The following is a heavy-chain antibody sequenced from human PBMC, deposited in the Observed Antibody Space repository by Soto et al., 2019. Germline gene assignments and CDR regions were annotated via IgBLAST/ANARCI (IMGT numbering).Heavy chain of an antibody. CDR3: ARVGDKYAEDCLGRGAHFDY. Sequence: QVQLVESGGGVVQPGRSLRLSCAASGFTFSSYAMHWVRQAPGKGREWGAVISYDGSNKYYADSVKGRFTISRDNSKNTLYLQMNSLKAEDTAVYYCARVGDKYAEDCLGRGAHFDYWGQGTLVTVSS. CDR2: ISYDGSNK. D-gene: IGHD3-10*01. CDR1: GFTFSSYA. J-gene: IGHJ4*02. V-gene: IGHV3-30-3*01.